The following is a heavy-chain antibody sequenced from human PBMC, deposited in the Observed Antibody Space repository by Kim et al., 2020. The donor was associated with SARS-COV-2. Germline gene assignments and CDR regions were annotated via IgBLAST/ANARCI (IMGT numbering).Heavy chain of an antibody. J-gene: IGHJ4*02. CDR1: GFTFSSYS. D-gene: IGHD6-13*01. V-gene: IGHV3-21*01. CDR2: ISSSSSYI. Sequence: GGSLRLSCAASGFTFSSYSMNWVRQAPGKGLEWVSSISSSSSYIYYADSVKGRFTISRDNAKNSLYLQMNSLRAEDTAVYYCARGEDSSSWYSYFDYWGQGTLVTVSS. CDR3: ARGEDSSSWYSYFDY.